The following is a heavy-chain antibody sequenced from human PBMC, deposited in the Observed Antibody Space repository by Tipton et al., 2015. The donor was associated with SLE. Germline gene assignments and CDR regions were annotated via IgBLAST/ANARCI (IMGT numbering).Heavy chain of an antibody. Sequence: SLRLSCAASGFTFSSYWMSWVRQAPEKGLEWVANIKEDGSEKHYVDSVKGRFTISRDNAKNSLYLQMNNLRAEDPAVYYCARDGAGAVMVATMYAVDIWRQETVVSFSS. CDR1: GFTFSSYW. CDR3: ARDGAGAVMVATMYAVDI. V-gene: IGHV3-7*01. J-gene: IGHJ3*02. CDR2: IKEDGSEK. D-gene: IGHD3-10*02.